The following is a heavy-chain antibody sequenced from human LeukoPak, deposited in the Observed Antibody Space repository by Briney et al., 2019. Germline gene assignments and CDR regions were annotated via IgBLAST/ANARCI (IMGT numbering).Heavy chain of an antibody. CDR3: ATSWGPDTSAFRWGRDGMDV. CDR2: IWYDGSNK. D-gene: IGHD3-16*01. J-gene: IGHJ6*02. CDR1: GFTFSSYG. Sequence: GGSLRLSCAASGFTFSSYGMHWVRQAPGKGLEWVAVIWYDGSNKYYADSVKGRFTISRDNSKNTQYLQMNSLRAEDTAVYYCATSWGPDTSAFRWGRDGMDVWGQGTTVVVS. V-gene: IGHV3-33*01.